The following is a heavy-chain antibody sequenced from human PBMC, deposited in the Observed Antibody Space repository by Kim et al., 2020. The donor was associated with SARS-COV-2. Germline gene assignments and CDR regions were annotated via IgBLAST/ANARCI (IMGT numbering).Heavy chain of an antibody. CDR1: GYSFTSYW. V-gene: IGHV5-51*01. Sequence: GESLKISCKGSGYSFTSYWIGWVRQMPGKGLEWMGIIYPGDSDTRYSPSFQGQVTISADKSISTAYLQWSSLKASDTAMYYCARLDFPGWAPDAFDIWGQGTMVTVSS. CDR3: ARLDFPGWAPDAFDI. D-gene: IGHD1-26*01. CDR2: IYPGDSDT. J-gene: IGHJ3*02.